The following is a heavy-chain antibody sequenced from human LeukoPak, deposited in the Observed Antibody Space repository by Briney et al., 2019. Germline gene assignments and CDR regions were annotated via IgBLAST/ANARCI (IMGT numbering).Heavy chain of an antibody. J-gene: IGHJ4*02. CDR3: ARDGLVDTPMGAGY. D-gene: IGHD5-18*01. CDR1: GFTFDDYD. CDR2: INWNGGST. Sequence: PGGSLRLSCAASGFTFDDYDMSWVRQAPGKGLEWVSGINWNGGSTGYADSVKGRFTISRDNAKNSLYLQTNSLRAEDTALYYCARDGLVDTPMGAGYWGQGTLVTVSS. V-gene: IGHV3-20*04.